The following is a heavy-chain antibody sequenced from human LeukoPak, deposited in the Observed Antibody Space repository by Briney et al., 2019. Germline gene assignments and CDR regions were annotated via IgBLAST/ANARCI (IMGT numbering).Heavy chain of an antibody. V-gene: IGHV3-23*01. Sequence: GSLRLSFAASGXTFTNCAMSWVRQAPGKALEWVSAISASGGSTYYADSVKGRFSISRDNSKNTVYLQMNSLRVEDTAVYYCAKDALSAVTTFDYWGQGTLVTVSS. D-gene: IGHD4-17*01. J-gene: IGHJ4*02. CDR2: ISASGGST. CDR1: GXTFTNCA. CDR3: AKDALSAVTTFDY.